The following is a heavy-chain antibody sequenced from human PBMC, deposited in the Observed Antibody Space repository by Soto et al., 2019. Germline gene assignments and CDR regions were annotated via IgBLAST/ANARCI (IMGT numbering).Heavy chain of an antibody. V-gene: IGHV4-4*02. CDR3: ARERAFGESSPGYYYYGMDV. D-gene: IGHD3-10*01. CDR1: GGSISSSNW. Sequence: QVQLQESGPGLVKPSGTLSLTCAVSGGSISSSNWWSWVRQTPGKGLEWIGEIYHSGSTNYNPSLKSRVTISVDKSKNQFSLKLSSVSAADTAVYYCARERAFGESSPGYYYYGMDVWGQGTTVTVPS. CDR2: IYHSGST. J-gene: IGHJ6*02.